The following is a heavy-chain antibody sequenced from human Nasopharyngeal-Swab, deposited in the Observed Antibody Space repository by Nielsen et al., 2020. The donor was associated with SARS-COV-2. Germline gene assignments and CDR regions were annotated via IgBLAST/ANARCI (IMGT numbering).Heavy chain of an antibody. Sequence: GGSLRLSCAASGFTFSDYYMSWIRQAPGKGLEWVSYISSSSSYTNYADSVKGRFTISRDNAKNSLYLQMNSLRAEDTAVYYCARAYTVTIFGVVTAPGWFDPWGQGTLVTVSS. V-gene: IGHV3-11*06. CDR3: ARAYTVTIFGVVTAPGWFDP. CDR1: GFTFSDYY. J-gene: IGHJ5*02. CDR2: ISSSSSYT. D-gene: IGHD3-3*01.